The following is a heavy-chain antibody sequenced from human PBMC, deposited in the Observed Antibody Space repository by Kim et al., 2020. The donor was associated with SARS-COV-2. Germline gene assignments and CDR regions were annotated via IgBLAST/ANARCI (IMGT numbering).Heavy chain of an antibody. CDR3: ARDWEPSSWYPTYYYYYSGRDV. CDR1: GFTFSSYA. D-gene: IGHD6-13*01. CDR2: ISYDGSNK. V-gene: IGHV3-30*04. J-gene: IGHJ6*02. Sequence: GGSLRLSCAASGFTFSSYAMHWVRQAPGKGLEWVAVISYDGSNKYYADSVKGRFTISRDNSKNTLYLQMNSLRAEDTAVYYCARDWEPSSWYPTYYYYYSGRDVWGPGTTLTVSS.